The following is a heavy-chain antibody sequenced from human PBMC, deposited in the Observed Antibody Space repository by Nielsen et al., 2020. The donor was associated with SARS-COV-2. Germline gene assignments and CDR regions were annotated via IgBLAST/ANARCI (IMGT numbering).Heavy chain of an antibody. CDR3: ARGGSVVVTAITCYYYYYGMDV. Sequence: WVRQAPGQGLECMGGIIPIFGTANYAQKFQGRVTITADESTSTAYMELSSLRSEDTAVYYCARGGSVVVTAITCYYYYYGMDVWGQGTTVTVSS. J-gene: IGHJ6*02. V-gene: IGHV1-69*01. CDR2: IIPIFGTA. D-gene: IGHD2-21*02.